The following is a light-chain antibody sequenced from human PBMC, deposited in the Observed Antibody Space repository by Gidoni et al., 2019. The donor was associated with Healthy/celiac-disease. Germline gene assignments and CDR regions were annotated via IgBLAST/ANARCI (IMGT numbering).Light chain of an antibody. Sequence: IVPSPLPATLSVSPGERATLTCRASQSVSSYLPWYQQKPGQAPRLHIYGASTLASGIPARFSGSGSGTEFTLTISSLQSEDFAVYYCQQNNNCPRAFGQGTKVEIK. J-gene: IGKJ1*01. CDR1: QSVSSY. CDR3: QQNNNCPRA. V-gene: IGKV3-15*01. CDR2: GAS.